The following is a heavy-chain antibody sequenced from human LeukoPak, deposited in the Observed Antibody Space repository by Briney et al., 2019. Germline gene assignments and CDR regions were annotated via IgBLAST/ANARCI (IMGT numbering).Heavy chain of an antibody. J-gene: IGHJ4*02. Sequence: GGSLRLSCAASGFTFSRNGMHWVRQAPGKGLEWVAFIRFDGRNKYYADSVKGRFTISRDNSKNTLYLQMNSLRAEDTAVYYCARTPPHCGGDCYTDYWGQGTLVTVSS. CDR3: ARTPPHCGGDCYTDY. D-gene: IGHD2-21*02. CDR2: IRFDGRNK. V-gene: IGHV3-30*02. CDR1: GFTFSRNG.